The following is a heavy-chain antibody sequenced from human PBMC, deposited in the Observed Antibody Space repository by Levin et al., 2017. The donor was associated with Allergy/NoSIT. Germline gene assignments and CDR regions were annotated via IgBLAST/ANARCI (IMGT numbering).Heavy chain of an antibody. V-gene: IGHV3-30*18. CDR3: AKNQQWLGHYDY. CDR1: GFTFSSHG. CDR2: ISYDGSNK. D-gene: IGHD6-19*01. J-gene: IGHJ4*02. Sequence: GESLKISCAASGFTFSSHGMHWVRQAPGKGLEWVAVISYDGSNKYYADSVKGRFTISRDNSKNTLYLQMNSLRAEDTAVYYCAKNQQWLGHYDYWGQGTLVTVSS.